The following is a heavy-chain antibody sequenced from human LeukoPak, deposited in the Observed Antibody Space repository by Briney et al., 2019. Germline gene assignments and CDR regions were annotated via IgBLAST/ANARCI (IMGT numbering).Heavy chain of an antibody. V-gene: IGHV1-69*04. CDR1: GGTFSSYA. Sequence: ASVKVSCKASGGTFSSYAISRVRQAPGQGLEWMGRIIPILGLANYAQTFAGRVTITADKSTSTAYMERSSLRSEDTAVYHCARVRAGATTSGAFDIWGQGTMVTVSS. CDR2: IIPILGLA. CDR3: ARVRAGATTSGAFDI. D-gene: IGHD1-26*01. J-gene: IGHJ3*02.